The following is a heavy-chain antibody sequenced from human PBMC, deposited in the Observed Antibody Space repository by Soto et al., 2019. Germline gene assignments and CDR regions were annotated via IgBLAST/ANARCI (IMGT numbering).Heavy chain of an antibody. CDR2: IYHSGST. J-gene: IGHJ6*02. Sequence: QVQLQESGPGLVKPSGTLSLTCAVSGGSISSSNWWSWVRQPPGKGLEWIGEIYHSGSTNYNPSLKSRVTMSVDKSKPQFSLKLSSVSAADTAVYYCARERAFGESSPGYYYYGMDVWGQGTTVTVSS. V-gene: IGHV4-4*02. CDR3: ARERAFGESSPGYYYYGMDV. CDR1: GGSISSSNW. D-gene: IGHD3-10*01.